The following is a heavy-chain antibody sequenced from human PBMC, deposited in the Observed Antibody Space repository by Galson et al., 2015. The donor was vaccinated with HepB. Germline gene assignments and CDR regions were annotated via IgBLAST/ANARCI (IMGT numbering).Heavy chain of an antibody. V-gene: IGHV1-69*13. Sequence: SVKVSCKASGGTFSSYAISWVRQAPGQGLEWMGGIIPIFGTANYAQKFQGRVTITADESTSTAYMELSSLRSEDTAVYYCARGTTGARRGYYYYMGVWGKGTTVTVSS. CDR1: GGTFSSYA. J-gene: IGHJ6*03. CDR2: IIPIFGTA. CDR3: ARGTTGARRGYYYYMGV. D-gene: IGHD4-17*01.